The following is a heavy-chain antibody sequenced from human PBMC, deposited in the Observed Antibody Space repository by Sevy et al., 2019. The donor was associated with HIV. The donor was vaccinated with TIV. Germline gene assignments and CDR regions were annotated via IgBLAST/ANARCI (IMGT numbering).Heavy chain of an antibody. Sequence: GGSLRLSCAASGFTVSSNYMSWVRQAPGKGLEWVSVIYSGGSTYYADSVKGRFTISRDNSKNTLYLKMNSLRAEDTAVYYCARATSSSHGPYYYYYYMDVWGKGTTVTVSS. CDR2: IYSGGST. J-gene: IGHJ6*03. V-gene: IGHV3-53*01. D-gene: IGHD6-13*01. CDR1: GFTVSSNY. CDR3: ARATSSSHGPYYYYYYMDV.